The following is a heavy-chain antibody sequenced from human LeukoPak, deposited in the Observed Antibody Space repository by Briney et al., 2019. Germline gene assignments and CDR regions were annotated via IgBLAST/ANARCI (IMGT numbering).Heavy chain of an antibody. J-gene: IGHJ3*02. CDR2: IYYSGST. CDR1: GGSISSSSYY. CDR3: ARAENTRNQNARTPPSGDAFDI. D-gene: IGHD1-14*01. Sequence: KSSETLSLTCTVSGGSISSSSYYWGWIRQPPGKGLEWIGSIYYSGSTYYNPSLKSRVTISVDTSKNQFSLKLSSVTAADTAVYYCARAENTRNQNARTPPSGDAFDIWGQGTMVTVSS. V-gene: IGHV4-39*07.